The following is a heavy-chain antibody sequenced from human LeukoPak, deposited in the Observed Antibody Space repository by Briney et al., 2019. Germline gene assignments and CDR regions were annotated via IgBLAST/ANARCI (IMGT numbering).Heavy chain of an antibody. D-gene: IGHD3-22*01. CDR3: ARMSGYYDTSGYYYVFDY. Sequence: SGPTLVNPTETLTLTCTASGFSLSNPRMGVSWIRQPPGKALEWLAHLFSNDEKSYSTSLKSRLTISKDTSKSQVVLTMTNMDPVDTATYYCARMSGYYDTSGYYYVFDYWGQGTLVTVSS. J-gene: IGHJ4*02. CDR1: GFSLSNPRMG. V-gene: IGHV2-26*01. CDR2: LFSNDEK.